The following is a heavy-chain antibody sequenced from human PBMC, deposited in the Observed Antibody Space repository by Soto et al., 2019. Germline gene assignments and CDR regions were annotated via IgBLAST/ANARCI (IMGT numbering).Heavy chain of an antibody. D-gene: IGHD3-9*01. CDR2: IYYSGST. CDR1: GGSISSYY. J-gene: IGHJ4*02. Sequence: SETLSLTCTVSGGSISSYYWSWIRQPPGKGLEWIGYIYYSGSTNYNPSLKSRVTISVDTSKNQFSLKLSSVTAADTAVYYCARHGYDILTGYYSTIPERFDYWGQGTLVTVSS. CDR3: ARHGYDILTGYYSTIPERFDY. V-gene: IGHV4-59*08.